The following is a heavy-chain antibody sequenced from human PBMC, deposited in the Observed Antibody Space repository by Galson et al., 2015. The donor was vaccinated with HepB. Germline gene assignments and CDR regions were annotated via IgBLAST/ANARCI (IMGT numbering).Heavy chain of an antibody. J-gene: IGHJ4*02. V-gene: IGHV3-7*03. CDR2: IKEDGSVK. D-gene: IGHD6-13*01. Sequence: SLRLSCAASGFTFNTYRMSWVRQAPGKGLEWVANIKEDGSVKYYVDSVKGRLTISRDNAKNSVFLQMNSLRVEDTAVYYCARGQIAAALWGQGTLVTVSS. CDR3: ARGQIAAAL. CDR1: GFTFNTYR.